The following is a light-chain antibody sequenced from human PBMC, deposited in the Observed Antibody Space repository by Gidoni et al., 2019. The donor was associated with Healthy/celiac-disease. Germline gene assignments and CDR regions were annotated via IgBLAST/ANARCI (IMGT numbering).Light chain of an antibody. CDR3: QVWDSSSDHVV. CDR1: NIGSKS. V-gene: IGLV3-21*02. CDR2: DDS. Sequence: SSVLTPPPPVSLAPGPTARITCGGNNIGSKSVHWYQQKPGQAPGLVVYDDSDRPSGIPERFSGSNSGNTATLTISRVEAGDEADYYCQVWDSSSDHVVFGGGTKLTVL. J-gene: IGLJ2*01.